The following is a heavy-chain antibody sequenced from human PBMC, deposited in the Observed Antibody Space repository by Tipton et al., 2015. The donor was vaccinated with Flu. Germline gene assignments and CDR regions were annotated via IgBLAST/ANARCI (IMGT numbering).Heavy chain of an antibody. CDR1: GCSISSSSYY. Sequence: LRLSCTVSGCSISSSSYYWGWIRQPPGKGLEWIGSIYYSGSTYYNPSLKSRVTISVDTSKNQFSLKLSSVTAADTAVYYCARGVVTVDYWGQGTLVTVSS. J-gene: IGHJ4*02. CDR3: ARGVVTVDY. V-gene: IGHV4-39*07. D-gene: IGHD4-23*01. CDR2: IYYSGST.